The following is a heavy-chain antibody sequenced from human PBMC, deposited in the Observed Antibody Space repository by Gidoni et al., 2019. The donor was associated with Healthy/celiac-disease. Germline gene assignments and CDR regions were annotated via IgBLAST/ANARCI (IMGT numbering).Heavy chain of an antibody. CDR2: ISYDGSNK. V-gene: IGHV3-30-3*01. D-gene: IGHD6-6*01. Sequence: QVQLVESGGGVVQPGRSLRLSCAASGFTFSRYAMHWVRQAPGKGLEWVAVISYDGSNKYYADSVKGRFTISRDNSKNTLYLQMNSLRAEDTAVYYCARDSSSSGSYYMDVWGKGTTVTVSS. J-gene: IGHJ6*03. CDR1: GFTFSRYA. CDR3: ARDSSSSGSYYMDV.